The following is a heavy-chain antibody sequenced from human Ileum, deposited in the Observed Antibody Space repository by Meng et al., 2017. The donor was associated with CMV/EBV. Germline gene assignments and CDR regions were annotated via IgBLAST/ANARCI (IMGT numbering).Heavy chain of an antibody. Sequence: FGSYAMSWVRQAPGRGLEWVSTISGNGGVTYYADSVKGRLIVSRVNSENTLYLQMNSLRAEDTAVYFCARTPDLGYCSHTSCSRIDYWGQGTLVTVSS. CDR2: ISGNGGVT. D-gene: IGHD2-2*03. V-gene: IGHV3-23*01. J-gene: IGHJ4*02. CDR3: ARTPDLGYCSHTSCSRIDY. CDR1: FGSYA.